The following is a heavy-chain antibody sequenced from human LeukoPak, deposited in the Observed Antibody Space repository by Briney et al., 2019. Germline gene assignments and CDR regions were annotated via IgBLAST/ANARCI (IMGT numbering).Heavy chain of an antibody. Sequence: GESLKISCEGSGYSFTSYWIGWVRQMPGKGLEWMGIIYPGDSDTRYSPSFQGQVTISADKSISTAYLQWSSLKASDTAMYYCARLVSYYDFWSGYPLDAFDIWGQGTMVTVSS. D-gene: IGHD3-3*01. CDR1: GYSFTSYW. CDR3: ARLVSYYDFWSGYPLDAFDI. J-gene: IGHJ3*02. V-gene: IGHV5-51*01. CDR2: IYPGDSDT.